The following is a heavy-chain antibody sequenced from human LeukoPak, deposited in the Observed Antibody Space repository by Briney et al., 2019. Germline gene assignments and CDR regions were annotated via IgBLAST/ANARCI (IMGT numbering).Heavy chain of an antibody. V-gene: IGHV1-18*01. CDR2: ISAYNGNT. D-gene: IGHD6-13*01. J-gene: IGHJ5*02. Sequence: ASVKVSCKASGYTFTSYGISWVRQAPGQGLEWMGWISAYNGNTNYAQKFQGRVTITADKSTSTAYMELSSLRSEDTAVYYCAAAAGPYNWFDPWGQGTLITVSS. CDR3: AAAAGPYNWFDP. CDR1: GYTFTSYG.